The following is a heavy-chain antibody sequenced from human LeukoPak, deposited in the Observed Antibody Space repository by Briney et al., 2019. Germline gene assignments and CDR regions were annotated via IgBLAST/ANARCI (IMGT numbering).Heavy chain of an antibody. CDR3: AQRRWGGGTLPFDP. Sequence: ASVKVSCKASGYTFTGYYMHWVRQAPGQGLEWMGWINPNSGGTNYAQKFQGRVTMTRDTSISTAYMELSRLRSDDTAVYYCAQRRWGGGTLPFDPWGQGTLVTVSS. J-gene: IGHJ5*02. CDR2: INPNSGGT. CDR1: GYTFTGYY. V-gene: IGHV1-2*02. D-gene: IGHD1-26*01.